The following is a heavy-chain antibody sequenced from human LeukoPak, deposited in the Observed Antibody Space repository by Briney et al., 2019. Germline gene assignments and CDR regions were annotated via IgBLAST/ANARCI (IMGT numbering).Heavy chain of an antibody. J-gene: IGHJ4*02. Sequence: ASVKVSCKASGYTFTGYYMHWVRQAPGQGLEWMGWINPNSGGTNYARKFQGRVTMTRDTSISTAYMELSRLRSDDTAVYYCARDLKRSRGVITYYWGQGTLVTVSS. CDR2: INPNSGGT. CDR1: GYTFTGYY. V-gene: IGHV1-2*02. D-gene: IGHD3-10*01. CDR3: ARDLKRSRGVITYY.